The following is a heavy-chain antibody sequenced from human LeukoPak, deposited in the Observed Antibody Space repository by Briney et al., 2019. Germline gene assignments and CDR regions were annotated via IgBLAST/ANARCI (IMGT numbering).Heavy chain of an antibody. V-gene: IGHV4-59*01. Sequence: SETLSLTCTVSGGSISNYYWTWIRQPPGKGLEWIGYIYYSGSTNYNPSLKSRVTISVDTSKNQFSLKLSSVTAADTAVYYCARGYGWLDYWGKGTLVTVSS. CDR2: IYYSGST. CDR1: GGSISNYY. J-gene: IGHJ4*02. D-gene: IGHD2-8*02. CDR3: ARGYGWLDY.